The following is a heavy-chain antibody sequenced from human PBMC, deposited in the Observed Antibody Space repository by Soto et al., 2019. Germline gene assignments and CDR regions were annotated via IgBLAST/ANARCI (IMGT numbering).Heavy chain of an antibody. J-gene: IGHJ4*02. D-gene: IGHD3-16*02. V-gene: IGHV3-48*02. CDR1: GFTFSSYS. CDR3: ARGSFMITFGGVIVRPDIDY. Sequence: EVHLVESGGGLVQPGGSLRLSCAASGFTFSSYSMNWVRQAPGKGLEWVSYISSSSSTIYYADSVKGRFTISRDNAKNSLYLQMNSLRDEDTAVYYCARGSFMITFGGVIVRPDIDYWGQGTLVTVSS. CDR2: ISSSSSTI.